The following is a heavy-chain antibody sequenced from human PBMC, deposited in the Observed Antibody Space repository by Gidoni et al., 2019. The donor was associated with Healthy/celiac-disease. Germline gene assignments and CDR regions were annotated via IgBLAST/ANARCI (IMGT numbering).Heavy chain of an antibody. CDR2: INPNSGGT. CDR1: GDTGTGYY. D-gene: IGHD6-6*01. J-gene: IGHJ5*02. CDR3: ARALEQLRSNWFDP. Sequence: QVQLVQSGAEGKKPGASVKVSCKAAGDTGTGYYMHWVRQAPGQGLEWMGRINPNSGGTTYAPKFQGRVTMTRDPSISTAYMELSRLRSDDTAVYYCARALEQLRSNWFDPWGQGTLVTVSS. V-gene: IGHV1-2*06.